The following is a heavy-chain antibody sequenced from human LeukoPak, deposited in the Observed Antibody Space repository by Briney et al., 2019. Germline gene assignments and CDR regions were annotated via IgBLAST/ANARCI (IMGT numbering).Heavy chain of an antibody. CDR3: AKTIAATGRWWIFDY. J-gene: IGHJ4*02. D-gene: IGHD6-13*01. CDR1: GFTFSNYD. CDR2: ISGSGSST. Sequence: GGSLRLSCAASGFTFSNYDMGWVRQAPGEGLEWVSSISGSGSSTYYADSVKGRFTISRDNPKNAQYLQMSSLRAEDTAVYYCAKTIAATGRWWIFDYWGQGTLVTVSS. V-gene: IGHV3-23*01.